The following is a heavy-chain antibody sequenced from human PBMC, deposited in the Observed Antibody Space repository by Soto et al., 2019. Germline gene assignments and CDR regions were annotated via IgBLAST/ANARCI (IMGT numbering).Heavy chain of an antibody. CDR1: GGSISSYY. Sequence: SETLSLTCTVSGGSISSYYWSWIRQPPGKGLEWIGYIYYSGSTNYNSSLKSRVTISVDTSKNQFSLKLSSVTAADTAVYYCARGLEYSSSSWFDPWGQGTLVTVSS. D-gene: IGHD6-6*01. CDR3: ARGLEYSSSSWFDP. J-gene: IGHJ5*02. CDR2: IYYSGST. V-gene: IGHV4-59*01.